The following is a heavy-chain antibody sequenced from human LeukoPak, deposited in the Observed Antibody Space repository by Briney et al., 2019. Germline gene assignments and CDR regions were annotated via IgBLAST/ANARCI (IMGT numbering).Heavy chain of an antibody. J-gene: IGHJ3*02. D-gene: IGHD2-15*01. Sequence: SETLSLTCAVYGGSFSGYYRSWIRQPPGKGLEWIGEINHSGSTNYNPSLKSRITISVDTSKNQFSLKLSSVTAADTAVYYCASSRYVVDAFDIWGQGTMVTVSS. CDR1: GGSFSGYY. CDR3: ASSRYVVDAFDI. CDR2: INHSGST. V-gene: IGHV4-34*01.